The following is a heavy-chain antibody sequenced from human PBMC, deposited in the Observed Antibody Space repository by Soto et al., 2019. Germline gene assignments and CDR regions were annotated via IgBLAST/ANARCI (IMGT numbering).Heavy chain of an antibody. V-gene: IGHV3-7*01. Sequence: GGSLRLSCAASAFTFSTYWMSWLRQAQGKGLEWVATIKQDGSEKYHVDSVKGRFTISRDNAKESLYLEMNSLRAEDTAVYFCVRGCGRSSCPYYFDYWGQGSLVTVSS. CDR2: IKQDGSEK. CDR1: AFTFSTYW. D-gene: IGHD2-2*01. CDR3: VRGCGRSSCPYYFDY. J-gene: IGHJ4*02.